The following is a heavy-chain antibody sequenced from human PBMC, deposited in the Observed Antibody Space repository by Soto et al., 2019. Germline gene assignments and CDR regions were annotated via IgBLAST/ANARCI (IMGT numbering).Heavy chain of an antibody. D-gene: IGHD1-26*01. CDR2: IYPGDSDT. J-gene: IGHJ4*02. CDR3: VRNSGSYWHYLES. Sequence: GESLKISCKGSGYSFTNYWIGCVRQMPGKGLEWMGIIYPGDSDTKYSPSFQGHVTISVDKSIITAYLQWSSLMASDTGMFYCVRNSGSYWHYLESWGQGTLVTVSS. V-gene: IGHV5-51*01. CDR1: GYSFTNYW.